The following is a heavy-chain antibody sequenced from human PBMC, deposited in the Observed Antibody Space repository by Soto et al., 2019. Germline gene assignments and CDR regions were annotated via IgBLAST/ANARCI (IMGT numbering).Heavy chain of an antibody. CDR3: ARDTAGARGRGFDP. V-gene: IGHV4-4*08. Sequence: SETLSLTCSVSRGSISSYYWSWVRQPPGKGLEWIGFIHRTGSTYYNPSLKSRVTISVDTSKNQFSLKLSSVTAADTAVYYCARDTAGARGRGFDPWGQGTLVTVSS. CDR2: IHRTGST. D-gene: IGHD5-18*01. J-gene: IGHJ5*02. CDR1: RGSISSYY.